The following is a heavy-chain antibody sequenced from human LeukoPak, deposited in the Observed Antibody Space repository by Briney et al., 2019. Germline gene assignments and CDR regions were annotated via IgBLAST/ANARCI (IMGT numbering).Heavy chain of an antibody. D-gene: IGHD2-15*01. CDR3: ARGRIVVVAVDAFDI. V-gene: IGHV3-30*04. CDR2: ISYDGSNK. CDR1: GFTFSSYA. J-gene: IGHJ3*02. Sequence: GGSLRLSCAASGFTFSSYAMHWVRQAPGKGLEWVAVISYDGSNKYYADSVKGRFTISRDNSKNTLYLQMNSLRAEDTAVYYCARGRIVVVAVDAFDIWGQGTTVTVSS.